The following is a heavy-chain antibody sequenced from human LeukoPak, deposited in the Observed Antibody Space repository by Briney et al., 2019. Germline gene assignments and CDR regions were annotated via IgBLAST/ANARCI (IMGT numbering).Heavy chain of an antibody. D-gene: IGHD3-3*01. V-gene: IGHV3-23*01. CDR2: ISGSGGST. J-gene: IGHJ4*02. CDR3: AKDLYGAYYDFWSGYSPVDY. CDR1: GFTFSGYA. Sequence: GGSLRLSCAASGFTFSGYAMSWVRQAPGKGLERVSAISGSGGSTYYADSVKGRFTISRDNSKNTLYLQMNSLRAEDTAVYYCAKDLYGAYYDFWSGYSPVDYWGQGTLVTVSS.